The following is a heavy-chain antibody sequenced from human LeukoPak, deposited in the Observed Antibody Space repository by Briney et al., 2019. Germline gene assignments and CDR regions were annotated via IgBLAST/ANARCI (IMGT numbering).Heavy chain of an antibody. CDR2: ISSSGSTI. Sequence: EGSLRLSCAASGFTFSSYEMNWVRQAPGKGLEWVSYISSSGSTIYYADSVKGRFTISRDNTKNSLYLQMNSLRAEDTAVYYCATTMVRGFYMDYWGQGTLVTVSS. D-gene: IGHD3-10*01. J-gene: IGHJ4*02. CDR1: GFTFSSYE. V-gene: IGHV3-48*03. CDR3: ATTMVRGFYMDY.